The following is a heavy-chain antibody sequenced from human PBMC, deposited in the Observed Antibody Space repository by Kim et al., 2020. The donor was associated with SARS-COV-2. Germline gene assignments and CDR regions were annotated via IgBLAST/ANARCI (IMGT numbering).Heavy chain of an antibody. CDR2: IYYSGST. CDR1: GGSISSSSYY. CDR3: ARHYYFDWLLYYFDS. D-gene: IGHD3-9*01. V-gene: IGHV4-39*01. J-gene: IGHJ4*02. Sequence: SETLSLTCTVSGGSISSSSYYWGWIRQPPGKGLEWIGSIYYSGSTYYNPSLKSRVTISVDTSKNQFSLKLSSVTAAATAVYYCARHYYFDWLLYYFDSCGQGTLVTVSS.